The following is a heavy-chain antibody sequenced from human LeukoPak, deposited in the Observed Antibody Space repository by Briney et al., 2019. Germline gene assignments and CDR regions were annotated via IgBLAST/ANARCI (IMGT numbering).Heavy chain of an antibody. V-gene: IGHV7-4-1*02. Sequence: ASVKVSCKASGYTFTSYAMNWVRQAPGQGLEWMGWINTNTGNPTYAQGFTGRFVFSLDTSVSTAYLQISSLKAEDTAVYYCAREYSTSPTSWYFDLWGRGTLVTVSS. CDR3: AREYSTSPTSWYFDL. CDR2: INTNTGNP. D-gene: IGHD2-15*01. CDR1: GYTFTSYA. J-gene: IGHJ2*01.